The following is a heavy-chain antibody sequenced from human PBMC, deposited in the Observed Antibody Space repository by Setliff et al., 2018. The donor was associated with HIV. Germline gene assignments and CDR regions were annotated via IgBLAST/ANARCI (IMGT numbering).Heavy chain of an antibody. Sequence: SETLSLTCSVSGASISSGGYYWSWIRQPPGKGLEWIGEINHSGSTNYNPSLKSRVTISVDTSKNQFSLKLRSVTAADRAVYYCARVPGYSSGTSYMDVWGKGTTVTVSS. J-gene: IGHJ6*03. CDR1: GASISSGGYY. CDR2: INHSGST. CDR3: ARVPGYSSGTSYMDV. D-gene: IGHD6-19*01. V-gene: IGHV4-34*01.